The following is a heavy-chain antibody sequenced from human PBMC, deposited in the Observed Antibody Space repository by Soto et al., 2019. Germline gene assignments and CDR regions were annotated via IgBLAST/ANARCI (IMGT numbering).Heavy chain of an antibody. CDR3: AHRVLRTVFGLVTTTASYFDF. J-gene: IGHJ4*02. CDR1: GFSLTTSGVG. CDR2: SYWDDDK. V-gene: IGHV2-5*02. D-gene: IGHD3-3*01. Sequence: QITLNESGPTQVKPRQTLTLTCTFSGFSLTTSGVGVGWIRQSPGKAPEWLALSYWDDDKRYSPSLKSRLNITKDTSKNQVVLTMADLDPADTATYYCAHRVLRTVFGLVTTTASYFDFWGQGNPVAVSS.